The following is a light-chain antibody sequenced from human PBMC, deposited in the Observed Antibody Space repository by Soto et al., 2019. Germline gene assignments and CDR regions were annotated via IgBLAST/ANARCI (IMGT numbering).Light chain of an antibody. Sequence: QSVLTQPPSVSEAPRQRVTISCSGSSSNIGSNDVNWYQQLPGKAPKLLIYYDDLLPSGVSDRFSGSKSGTSASLAIRGLQSEDEADYYCAAWDDNLNGVIFGGGTKVTVL. J-gene: IGLJ2*01. CDR3: AAWDDNLNGVI. CDR2: YDD. CDR1: SSNIGSND. V-gene: IGLV1-36*01.